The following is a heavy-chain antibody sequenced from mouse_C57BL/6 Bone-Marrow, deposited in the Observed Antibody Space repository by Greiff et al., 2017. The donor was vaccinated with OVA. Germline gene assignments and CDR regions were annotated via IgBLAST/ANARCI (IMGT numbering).Heavy chain of an antibody. CDR1: GYTFTDYE. CDR3: TNYYGSSFDY. D-gene: IGHD1-1*01. V-gene: IGHV1-15*01. J-gene: IGHJ2*01. CDR2: IYPETGGT. Sequence: VKLMESGAELVRPGASVTLSCKASGYTFTDYEMHWVKQTPVHGLEWIGAIYPETGGTDYNQKFKGKATLTADKSSSTAYMELRSLTSEDSAVYYCTNYYGSSFDYWGKGTTLTVSS.